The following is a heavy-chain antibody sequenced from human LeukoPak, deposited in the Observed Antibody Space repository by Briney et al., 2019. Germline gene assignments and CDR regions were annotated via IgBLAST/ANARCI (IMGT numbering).Heavy chain of an antibody. V-gene: IGHV4-34*01. CDR2: INHSGST. CDR3: ASGWTQFDY. J-gene: IGHJ4*02. D-gene: IGHD3/OR15-3a*01. Sequence: SETLSLTCAVYGGSFSGYYWSWIRQPPGKGLEWIGEINHSGSTNYNPSLKSRVTISVDTSKNQFSLRLSPVTAADTAVYYCASGWTQFDYWGQGTLVTVSS. CDR1: GGSFSGYY.